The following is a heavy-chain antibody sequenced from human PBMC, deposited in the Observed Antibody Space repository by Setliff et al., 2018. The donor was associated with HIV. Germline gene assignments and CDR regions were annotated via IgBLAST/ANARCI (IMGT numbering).Heavy chain of an antibody. J-gene: IGHJ6*03. V-gene: IGHV1-69*13. CDR3: ARDGYYNSWSGYEYYYYYMDV. D-gene: IGHD3-3*01. CDR1: GGTFSSYV. Sequence: SVKVSCKASGGTFSSYVISWVRQAPGQGLEWMGGIIPIFGTANYAQKFQGRVTITADESTSTAYMELSSLRSEDTAVYYRARDGYYNSWSGYEYYYYYMDVWGKGTTVTV. CDR2: IIPIFGTA.